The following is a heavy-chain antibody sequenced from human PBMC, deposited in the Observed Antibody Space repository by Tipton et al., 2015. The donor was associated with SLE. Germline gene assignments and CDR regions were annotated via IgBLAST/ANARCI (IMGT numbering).Heavy chain of an antibody. Sequence: TLSLTCTVSGGSISSYYWSWIRQPPGKGLEWIGYIYTSGSTYYNPSLKSRVPKSVDTSKNQFSLKLTSVTAADTAVYYWARNPITMVRGVIPGAFDIWGQGTMVTVSS. V-gene: IGHV4-4*08. J-gene: IGHJ3*02. CDR3: ARNPITMVRGVIPGAFDI. CDR1: GGSISSYY. CDR2: IYTSGST. D-gene: IGHD3-10*01.